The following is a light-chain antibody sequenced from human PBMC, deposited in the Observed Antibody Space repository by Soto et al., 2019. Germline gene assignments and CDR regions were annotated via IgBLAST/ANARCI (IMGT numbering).Light chain of an antibody. CDR1: QSISSNS. Sequence: EIVLTQSPGTLSLSPGEIATLSCRASQSISSNSLAGYLQKPGQAPSLLIYGASTRATGIPDRFSGSGSGTDFTLTINGLELEDCAVYYCQQYGSSPPTYTFGQGTKLEIK. V-gene: IGKV3-20*01. CDR3: QQYGSSPPTYT. CDR2: GAS. J-gene: IGKJ2*01.